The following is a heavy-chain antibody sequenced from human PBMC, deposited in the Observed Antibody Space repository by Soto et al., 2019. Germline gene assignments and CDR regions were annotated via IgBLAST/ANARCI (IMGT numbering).Heavy chain of an antibody. D-gene: IGHD6-19*01. J-gene: IGHJ4*02. CDR1: GGTFSSYT. Sequence: QVQLVQSGAEVKKPGSSVKVSCKASGGTFSSYTISWVRQAPGQGLEWMGRIIPILGIANYAQKFQGRVTITADKSTSTAYMELSSLRSEDTAVYYCASLTRSGWYSTRDYWGQGTLVTVSS. CDR3: ASLTRSGWYSTRDY. V-gene: IGHV1-69*02. CDR2: IIPILGIA.